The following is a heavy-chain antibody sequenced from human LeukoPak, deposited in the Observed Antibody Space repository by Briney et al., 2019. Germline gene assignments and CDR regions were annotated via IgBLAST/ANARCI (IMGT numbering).Heavy chain of an antibody. D-gene: IGHD1-14*01. J-gene: IGHJ4*02. CDR2: IYYSGST. V-gene: IGHV4-39*01. CDR1: GGSISSSSYY. CDR3: ARHGTISSESYFDY. Sequence: SETLSLTCTVSGGSISSSSYYWGWIRQPPGKGLEWIGSIYYSGSTYYNPSLKSRVTISVDTSKNQFSLKLSSVTAADTAVYYCARHGTISSESYFDYWGQGALVTVSS.